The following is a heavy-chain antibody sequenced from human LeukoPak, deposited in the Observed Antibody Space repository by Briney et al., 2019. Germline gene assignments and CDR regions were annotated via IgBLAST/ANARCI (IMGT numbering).Heavy chain of an antibody. CDR3: ARGTIRYFDWLLPYFDY. CDR1: GGSISSGGYY. J-gene: IGHJ4*02. D-gene: IGHD3-9*01. V-gene: IGHV4-30-2*01. Sequence: SETLSLTCTVSGGSISSGGYYWSWIRQPPGKGLEWIGYIYHSGSTYYNPSLKSRVTISVDRSKNQFSLKLSSVTAADAAVYYCARGTIRYFDWLLPYFDYWGQGTLVTVSS. CDR2: IYHSGST.